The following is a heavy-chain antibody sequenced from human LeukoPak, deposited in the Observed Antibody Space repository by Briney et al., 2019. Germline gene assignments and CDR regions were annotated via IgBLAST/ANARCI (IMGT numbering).Heavy chain of an antibody. Sequence: GSLRLSCAASGFTFSSYAMSWVRQAPGKGLEWVSAISGSGGSTYYADSVKGRFTISRDNSKNTLYLQMNGLRAEDTAVYYCAKDRKLRFLEWRRVCYFDYWGQGTLVTVSS. CDR2: ISGSGGST. CDR3: AKDRKLRFLEWRRVCYFDY. V-gene: IGHV3-23*01. D-gene: IGHD3-3*01. J-gene: IGHJ4*02. CDR1: GFTFSSYA.